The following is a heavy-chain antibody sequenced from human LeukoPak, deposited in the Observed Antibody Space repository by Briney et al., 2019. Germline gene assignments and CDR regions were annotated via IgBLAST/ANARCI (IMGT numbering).Heavy chain of an antibody. D-gene: IGHD2-15*01. CDR3: ARGRSIAPIVVVVAATPYYYYYGMDV. CDR1: GGSISSGGYY. V-gene: IGHV4-31*03. J-gene: IGHJ6*02. CDR2: IYYSGST. Sequence: SETLSLTCTVSGGSISSGGYYWSWIRQHPGKGLEWIGNIYYSGSTYYNPSLKSRVTISADTSKNQFSLKLSSVTAADTAVYYCARGRSIAPIVVVVAATPYYYYYGMDVWGQGTTVTVSS.